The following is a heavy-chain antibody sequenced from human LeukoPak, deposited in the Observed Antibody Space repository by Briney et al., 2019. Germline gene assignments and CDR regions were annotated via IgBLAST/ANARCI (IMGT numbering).Heavy chain of an antibody. V-gene: IGHV4-30-4*01. J-gene: IGHJ5*02. CDR2: IYYSGST. CDR3: ARALYRSKGWFDP. CDR1: GGSISSGDYY. Sequence: SETLSLTCTVSGGSISSGDYYWSWLRQPPGKGLEWIGYIYYSGSTYYNPSLKSRVTISVDTSKNQFSLKLSSVTAADTAVYYCARALYRSKGWFDPWGQGTLVTVSS. D-gene: IGHD2-2*01.